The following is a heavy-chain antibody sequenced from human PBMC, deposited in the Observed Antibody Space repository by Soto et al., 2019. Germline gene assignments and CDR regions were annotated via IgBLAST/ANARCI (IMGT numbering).Heavy chain of an antibody. CDR2: INPNNGGT. CDR1: GYSFTGYY. Sequence: QMQLVQSGAEVKKLGASVKVSCKASGYSFTGYYVHWVRQAPGQGLEWMAWINPNNGGTKYAQKFQGRVTVTRDTSINTAYMDLSGLRSDDTAVYYCAGGSYPAFSLWFWGQGTLVTVSS. CDR3: AGGSYPAFSLWF. J-gene: IGHJ4*02. V-gene: IGHV1-2*02. D-gene: IGHD1-26*01.